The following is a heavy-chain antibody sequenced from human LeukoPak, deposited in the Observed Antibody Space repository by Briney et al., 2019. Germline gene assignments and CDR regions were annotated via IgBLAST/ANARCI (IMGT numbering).Heavy chain of an antibody. J-gene: IGHJ4*02. V-gene: IGHV3-30*02. D-gene: IGHD3-3*01. Sequence: GGSLRLSCAASGFTFSSYGMHWVRQAPGKGLEWVAFIRYDGSNKYYADSVKGRFTISRDNSKNTLYLQMNSLRAEDTAVYYCANSLVRLRFLEWSQPAFDYWGQGTLVTVSS. CDR2: IRYDGSNK. CDR3: ANSLVRLRFLEWSQPAFDY. CDR1: GFTFSSYG.